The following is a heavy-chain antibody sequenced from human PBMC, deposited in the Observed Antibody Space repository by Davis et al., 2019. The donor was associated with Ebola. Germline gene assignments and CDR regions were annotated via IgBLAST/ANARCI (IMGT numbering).Heavy chain of an antibody. V-gene: IGHV4-59*01. D-gene: IGHD3-3*01. CDR1: GGSISSSY. J-gene: IGHJ6*04. CDR3: ARGRLLEWPPTFYGLDV. Sequence: SETLSLTCTVSGGSISSSYWSWIRQPPGKGLEWIGFRYNSGSTNHNPSLQSRVIISIDTANKQISLKLSSVTAADTAVYYCARGRLLEWPPTFYGLDVWGKGTTVTVSS. CDR2: RYNSGST.